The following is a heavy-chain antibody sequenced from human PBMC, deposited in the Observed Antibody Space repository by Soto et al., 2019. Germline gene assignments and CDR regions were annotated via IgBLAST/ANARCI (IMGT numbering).Heavy chain of an antibody. J-gene: IGHJ4*02. CDR1: GGSISSYY. V-gene: IGHV4-59*08. CDR3: ARGNIPLPTFDY. Sequence: SETLPLTCTVSGGSISSYYWSWIRQPPGKGLEWIGYIYYSGSTNYNPSLKSRVTISVDTSKNQFSLKLSSVTAADTAVYYCARGNIPLPTFDYWGQGTLVTVSS. CDR2: IYYSGST.